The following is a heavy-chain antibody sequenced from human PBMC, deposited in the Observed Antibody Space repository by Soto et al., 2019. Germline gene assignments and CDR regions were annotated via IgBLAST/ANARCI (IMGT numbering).Heavy chain of an antibody. CDR1: GLTLSSHW. CDR3: ACAINSAYDY. CDR2: INQDGTER. D-gene: IGHD2-21*01. V-gene: IGHV3-7*05. J-gene: IGHJ4*02. Sequence: EVQLVESGGGLVQPGESLRLSCAASGLTLSSHWMGWVRQAPGTGLEWVATINQDGTERFYVESMEGRSTISRDTAQNSLYLEVHSLRAEDTALYYCACAINSAYDYWGRGALVTVSS.